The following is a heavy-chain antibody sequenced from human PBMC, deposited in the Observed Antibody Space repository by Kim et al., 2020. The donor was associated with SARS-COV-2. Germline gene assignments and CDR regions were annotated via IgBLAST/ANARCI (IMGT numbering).Heavy chain of an antibody. Sequence: GGSLRLSCAASGFTFSSYSMNWVRQAPGKGLEWVSYISSSSSTIYYADSVKGRFTISRDNAKNSLYLQMNSLRAEDTAVYYCASQEDRYCSSTSCYEYYYYGMDVWGQGTTGTVSS. D-gene: IGHD2-2*01. CDR3: ASQEDRYCSSTSCYEYYYYGMDV. CDR2: ISSSSSTI. J-gene: IGHJ6*02. CDR1: GFTFSSYS. V-gene: IGHV3-48*04.